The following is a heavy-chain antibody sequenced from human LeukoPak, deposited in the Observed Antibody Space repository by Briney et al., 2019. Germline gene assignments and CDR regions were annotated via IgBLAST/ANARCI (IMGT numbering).Heavy chain of an antibody. D-gene: IGHD3-16*02. J-gene: IGHJ5*02. V-gene: IGHV4-34*01. CDR3: ARGGPYDYIWGSYRSGPHWFDP. CDR1: GGSFSGYY. CDR2: INHSGST. Sequence: SETLSLTCAVYGGSFSGYYWSWIRQPPGKGLEWIGEINHSGSTNYNPSLKSRVTISVDTSKNQFSLKLSSVTAADTAVYYCARGGPYDYIWGSYRSGPHWFDPWGQGTLVTVSS.